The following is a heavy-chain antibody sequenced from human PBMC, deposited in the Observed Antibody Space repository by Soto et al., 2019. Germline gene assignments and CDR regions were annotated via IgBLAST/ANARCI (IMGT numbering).Heavy chain of an antibody. CDR3: ARYLYGLYYFDY. J-gene: IGHJ4*02. CDR1: GGSISSGGYY. Sequence: PSETLSLTCTVSGGSISSGGYYWSWIRQHPGKGLEWIGYIYYSGSTYYNPSLKSRVTISVDTSKNQFSLKLSSVTAADTAVYYCARYLYGLYYFDYWGQGTLVTVSS. CDR2: IYYSGST. D-gene: IGHD4-17*01. V-gene: IGHV4-31*03.